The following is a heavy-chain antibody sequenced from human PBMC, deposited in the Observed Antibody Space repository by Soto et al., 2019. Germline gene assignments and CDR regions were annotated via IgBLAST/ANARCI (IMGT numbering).Heavy chain of an antibody. Sequence: GGSLRLSCAASGFTFSSYAMHWVRQAPGKGLEWVAVISYDGSNKYYADSVKGRFTISRDNSKNTLYLQMNSLRAEDTAVYYCARDRWGSSGYYYGDAFDIWGQGTMVTVSS. D-gene: IGHD3-22*01. V-gene: IGHV3-30-3*01. CDR1: GFTFSSYA. CDR2: ISYDGSNK. CDR3: ARDRWGSSGYYYGDAFDI. J-gene: IGHJ3*02.